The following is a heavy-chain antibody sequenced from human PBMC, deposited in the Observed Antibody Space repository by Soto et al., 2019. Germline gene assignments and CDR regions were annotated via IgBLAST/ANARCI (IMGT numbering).Heavy chain of an antibody. CDR3: AKILYTSSGPFDS. J-gene: IGHJ4*02. V-gene: IGHV3-30*18. CDR2: ITYEGSDE. Sequence: GGSLLLSCAPSGFTFSNYAMHWVRQAPGKGLEWVAVITYEGSDEYYADSVKGRFTISRDNSKNTLYLQMNSLSTEDTAVYYCAKILYTSSGPFDSWGQGTLVTVSS. CDR1: GFTFSNYA. D-gene: IGHD6-6*01.